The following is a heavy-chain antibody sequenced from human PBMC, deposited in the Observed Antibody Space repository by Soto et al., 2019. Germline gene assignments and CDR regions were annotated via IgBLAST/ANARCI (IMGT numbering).Heavy chain of an antibody. CDR2: IIPIFGTA. V-gene: IGHV1-69*01. CDR1: GGTFTSYA. Sequence: QVQLVQSGAEVKKPGSSVKVSCKAYGGTFTSYAISWVRQAPGQGIEWMGGIIPIFGTANYAQKFQGRVTITADASTSTAYMELSSLRSEDTAIYYCATQGGGVDGGNPFLVYGMDVWGQGTTVTVSS. D-gene: IGHD2-15*01. J-gene: IGHJ6*02. CDR3: ATQGGGVDGGNPFLVYGMDV.